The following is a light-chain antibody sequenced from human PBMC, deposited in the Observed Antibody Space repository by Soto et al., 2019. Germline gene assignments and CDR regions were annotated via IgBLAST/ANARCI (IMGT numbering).Light chain of an antibody. CDR2: RNN. V-gene: IGLV1-47*01. CDR1: SSNIGSNY. Sequence: QSVLTQPPSASGTPGQRVIISCSGSSSNIGSNYVYWYQQLPGTAPRLLIYRNNQRPSGVPDRFSGSQSGTSAPLAISGLRSEDEADYYCTAWDDSLSVYVFGTGTKVTVL. J-gene: IGLJ1*01. CDR3: TAWDDSLSVYV.